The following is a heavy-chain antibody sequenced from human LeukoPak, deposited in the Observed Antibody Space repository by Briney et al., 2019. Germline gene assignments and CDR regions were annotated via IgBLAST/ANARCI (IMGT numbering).Heavy chain of an antibody. D-gene: IGHD3-10*01. CDR3: ARTFYGSGSSFDY. CDR1: GGSISSSFYY. V-gene: IGHV4-39*01. CDR2: IYYRGTT. Sequence: PSETLSLTRTVSGGSISSSFYYWGWIRQPPGKGLEWIGSIYYRGTTYYNPSLKSRVTISVDTSKTQFSLQLSSVTAADTAVYYCARTFYGSGSSFDYWGQGTLVTVSS. J-gene: IGHJ4*02.